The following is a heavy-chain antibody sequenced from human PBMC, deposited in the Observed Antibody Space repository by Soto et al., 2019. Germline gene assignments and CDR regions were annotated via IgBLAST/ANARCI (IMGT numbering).Heavy chain of an antibody. CDR2: ISYDGSNK. CDR1: GFTFSSYG. CDR3: AKDDTDWCRGILDS. J-gene: IGHJ5*01. Sequence: PGGSLRLSCAASGFTFSSYGIHWVRQAPGKGLEWVALISYDGSNKYYADSVKGRFTISRDNSKNTLFLQMDNLRAEDTAVYYCAKDDTDWCRGILDSWGHGTPVTVSS. V-gene: IGHV3-30*18. D-gene: IGHD2-8*02.